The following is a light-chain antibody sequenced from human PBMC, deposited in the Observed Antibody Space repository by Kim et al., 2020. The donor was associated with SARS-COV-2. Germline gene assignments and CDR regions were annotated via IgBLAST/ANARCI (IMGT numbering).Light chain of an antibody. V-gene: IGKV3-11*01. CDR2: EAS. CDR1: HGVGYY. J-gene: IGKJ5*01. CDR3: QQRGS. Sequence: GSVSLSPGDRATLSCRASHGVGYYLAWYQQRPDQAPSLLIYEASKGAAGIPARFSGSGSGTDFTLTISRLEPGDSAVYFCQQRGSFGQGTRLEIK.